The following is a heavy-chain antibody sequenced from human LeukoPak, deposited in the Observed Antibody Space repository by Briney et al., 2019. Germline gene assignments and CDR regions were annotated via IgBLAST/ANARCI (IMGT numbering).Heavy chain of an antibody. D-gene: IGHD2-8*01. CDR1: GGSISSYY. CDR2: IYISGSGST. CDR3: ARELTYFDY. Sequence: SETLSLTCTVSGGSISSYYWSWIRQPAGKGLEWIGRIYISGSGSTNYNPSLKSRVTMSVDTSKNQFSLKLSSVTAADTAVYYCARELTYFDYWGQGTLVTVSS. J-gene: IGHJ4*02. V-gene: IGHV4-4*07.